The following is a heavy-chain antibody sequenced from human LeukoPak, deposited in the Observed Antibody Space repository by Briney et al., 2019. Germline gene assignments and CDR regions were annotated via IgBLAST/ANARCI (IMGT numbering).Heavy chain of an antibody. CDR2: ISANNGNT. V-gene: IGHV1-18*01. D-gene: IGHD6-19*01. CDR3: ARGGHGTSVAVAGTGDY. Sequence: GASVKVSCKASGYTLTSYGISWVRQAPGQGLEWMGWISANNGNTNYAQKLQGRVTMTTDTSTSTAYMELRSLRSDDTAVYYCARGGHGTSVAVAGTGDYWGQGTLVTVSS. J-gene: IGHJ4*02. CDR1: GYTLTSYG.